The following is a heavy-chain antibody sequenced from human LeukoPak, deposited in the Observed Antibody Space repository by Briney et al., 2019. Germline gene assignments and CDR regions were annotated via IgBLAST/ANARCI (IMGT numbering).Heavy chain of an antibody. Sequence: GGSLRLSCAASGFTFSSYAMSWVRQAPGKGLEWVSAISGSGGSTYYADSVKGRFTISRDNSKNTLHLQMNSLRAEDTAVYYCAKVLPPRGGRSGWYETNDYWGQGTLVTVSS. CDR1: GFTFSSYA. CDR3: AKVLPPRGGRSGWYETNDY. D-gene: IGHD6-19*01. J-gene: IGHJ4*02. V-gene: IGHV3-23*01. CDR2: ISGSGGST.